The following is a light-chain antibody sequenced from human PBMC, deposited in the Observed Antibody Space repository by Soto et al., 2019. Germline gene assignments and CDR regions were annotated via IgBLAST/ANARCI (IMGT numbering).Light chain of an antibody. CDR1: SSDVGGYNY. Sequence: QSALTQPASVSGSPGQSITISCTGTSSDVGGYNYVSWYQQHPGKAPKFMIYEVSNRPSGVSNRCSGSKSGNTASLTISGLQAEDEADYYCSSYTSSSALVVFGGGTQLTVL. CDR2: EVS. V-gene: IGLV2-14*01. CDR3: SSYTSSSALVV. J-gene: IGLJ2*01.